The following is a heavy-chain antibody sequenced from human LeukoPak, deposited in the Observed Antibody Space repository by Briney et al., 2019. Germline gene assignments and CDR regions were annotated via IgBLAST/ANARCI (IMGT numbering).Heavy chain of an antibody. V-gene: IGHV3-23*01. Sequence: GGSLRLSCAASGLTFSNYAMTWVRQAPGKGLEWISSITGRGSTSYTDSVKGRFTVYRDNSKNSLYLQMNSLGVEDTAVYYCTNLGYTDWGQGTLVTVSS. CDR1: GLTFSNYA. J-gene: IGHJ4*02. D-gene: IGHD5-18*01. CDR3: TNLGYTD. CDR2: ITGRGST.